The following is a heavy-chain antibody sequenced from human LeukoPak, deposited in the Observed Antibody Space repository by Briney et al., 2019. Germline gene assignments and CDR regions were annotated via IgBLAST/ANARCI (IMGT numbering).Heavy chain of an antibody. CDR2: IYSGGTT. CDR1: GFTVSSNY. J-gene: IGHJ3*02. Sequence: GGSPRLSCAASGFTVSSNYMSWVRQAPGKGLEWVSVIYSGGTTYYADSVKGRFTISRDNSKKTLYLQMNSLRAEDTAVYYCARETGDDAFDIWGQGTMVTVSS. V-gene: IGHV3-66*01. D-gene: IGHD7-27*01. CDR3: ARETGDDAFDI.